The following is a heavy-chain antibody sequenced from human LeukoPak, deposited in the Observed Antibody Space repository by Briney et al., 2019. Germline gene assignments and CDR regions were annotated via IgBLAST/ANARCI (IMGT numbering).Heavy chain of an antibody. Sequence: SQTLSLTCTVSGGSLSSGTYYWSWIRQPAGKGLEWIGRVYTSGSTNYNPSLKSRVTISLDTSQNQFSLKLSSVTAADTAVYYCAREGRWLQFNYWGQGTLVTVSS. J-gene: IGHJ4*02. CDR1: GGSLSSGTYY. CDR2: VYTSGST. V-gene: IGHV4-61*02. CDR3: AREGRWLQFNY. D-gene: IGHD5-24*01.